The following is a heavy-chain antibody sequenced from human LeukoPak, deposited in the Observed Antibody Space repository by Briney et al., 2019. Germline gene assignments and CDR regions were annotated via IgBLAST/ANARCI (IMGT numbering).Heavy chain of an antibody. J-gene: IGHJ6*02. D-gene: IGHD2-2*01. CDR3: AAWSPNRKVVPAAYYYYGMDV. Sequence: ASVKVSCKASGFTFTSSAVQWARQARGQRLEWIGWIVVGSGNTNYAQKFQERVTITRDMSTSTAYMELSSLRSEDTAVYYCAAWSPNRKVVPAAYYYYGMDVWGQGTTVTVSS. CDR1: GFTFTSSA. CDR2: IVVGSGNT. V-gene: IGHV1-58*01.